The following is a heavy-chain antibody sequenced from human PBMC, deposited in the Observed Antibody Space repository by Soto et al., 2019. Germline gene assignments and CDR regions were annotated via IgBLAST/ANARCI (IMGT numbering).Heavy chain of an antibody. CDR3: ARNYGDPFYYYGMDV. CDR2: IYYSGST. D-gene: IGHD4-17*01. J-gene: IGHJ6*02. V-gene: IGHV4-59*08. Sequence: PSETLSLTCTVSGGSISSYYWSWIRQPPGKGLEWIGYIYYSGSTYYNPSLKSRVTISVDTSKNQFSLKLSSVTAADTAVYYCARNYGDPFYYYGMDVWGQGTTVTVSS. CDR1: GGSISSYY.